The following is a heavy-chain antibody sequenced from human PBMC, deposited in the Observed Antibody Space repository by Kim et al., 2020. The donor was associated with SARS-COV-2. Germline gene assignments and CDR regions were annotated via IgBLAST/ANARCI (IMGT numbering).Heavy chain of an antibody. CDR3: ARGFYGDYYYYYGMDV. CDR2: INHSGST. CDR1: GGSFSCYY. V-gene: IGHV4-34*01. Sequence: SETLSLTCAVYGGSFSCYYWSWIRQPPGKGLEWIGEINHSGSTNHNPPLKSRVTISVDTSKNQFSLKLSSVTAADTAVYYCARGFYGDYYYYYGMDVWG. D-gene: IGHD4-17*01. J-gene: IGHJ6*02.